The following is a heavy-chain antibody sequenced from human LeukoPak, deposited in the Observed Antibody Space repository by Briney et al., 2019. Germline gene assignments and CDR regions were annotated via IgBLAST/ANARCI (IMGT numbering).Heavy chain of an antibody. D-gene: IGHD6-13*01. V-gene: IGHV3-23*01. CDR3: ARAEATGRVDY. CDR2: ISGIGTYT. Sequence: PGGSLRLSCAASGFTYSSHGMNWVRQAPGKGLEWVSGISGIGTYTYYADSVKGRFTISRDNSQKTLFLQMNSLRAEDTAVYYCARAEATGRVDYWGQGTLVTVSS. J-gene: IGHJ4*02. CDR1: GFTYSSHG.